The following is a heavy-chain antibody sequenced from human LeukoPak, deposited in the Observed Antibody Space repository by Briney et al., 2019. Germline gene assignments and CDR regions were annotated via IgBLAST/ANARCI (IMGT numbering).Heavy chain of an antibody. Sequence: ASVKVSCKASGYTFTGYYMHWVRQAPGQGLEWMGWINPNSGGTNYAQKFQGRVTMTGDTSISTAYMELSRLRSDDTAVYYCARDPVQVVVPAAIPFDYWGQGTLVTVSS. V-gene: IGHV1-2*02. CDR3: ARDPVQVVVPAAIPFDY. D-gene: IGHD2-2*01. CDR1: GYTFTGYY. J-gene: IGHJ4*02. CDR2: INPNSGGT.